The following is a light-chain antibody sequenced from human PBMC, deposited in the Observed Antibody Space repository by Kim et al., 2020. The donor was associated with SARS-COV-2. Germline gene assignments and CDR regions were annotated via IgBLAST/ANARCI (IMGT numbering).Light chain of an antibody. CDR2: QDS. V-gene: IGLV3-1*01. Sequence: VSTGQTASITCAGDKLGDKYACWYQQKPGQSPVVVIHQDSKRPSGIPERFSGSNSGNTATLTIGGTQAMDEADYYCQAWDSSTVVFGGGTQLTVL. CDR3: QAWDSSTVV. CDR1: KLGDKY. J-gene: IGLJ2*01.